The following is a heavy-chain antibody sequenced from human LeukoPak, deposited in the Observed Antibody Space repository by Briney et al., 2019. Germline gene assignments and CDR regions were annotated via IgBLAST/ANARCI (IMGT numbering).Heavy chain of an antibody. CDR3: AREYITGTSSAPDHFDY. CDR1: GGSISSVSYY. V-gene: IGHV4-61*02. Sequence: SQTLSLTCTVAGGSISSVSYYWSWIRQPAGKGLEWIGRIYTSGSTNYNPSLKSRVTISVDTSKNQFSLKLSSVTAADTAVYYCAREYITGTSSAPDHFDYWGQGTLVTVSS. CDR2: IYTSGST. D-gene: IGHD1-20*01. J-gene: IGHJ4*02.